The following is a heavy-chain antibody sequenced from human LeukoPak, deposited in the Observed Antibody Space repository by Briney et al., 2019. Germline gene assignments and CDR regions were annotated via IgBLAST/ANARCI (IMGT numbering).Heavy chain of an antibody. CDR3: ARILPRTYYYGLGVRNYYYMDV. CDR1: GGSISSHY. CDR2: IYYSGST. J-gene: IGHJ6*03. V-gene: IGHV4-59*11. D-gene: IGHD3-10*01. Sequence: PSETLSLTCTVSGGSISSHYWSWIRQPPGKGLEWIGYIYYSGSTNYNPSLKSRVTISVDTSKNQISLKLSSVTAADTAVYYCARILPRTYYYGLGVRNYYYMDVWGKGTTVTVSS.